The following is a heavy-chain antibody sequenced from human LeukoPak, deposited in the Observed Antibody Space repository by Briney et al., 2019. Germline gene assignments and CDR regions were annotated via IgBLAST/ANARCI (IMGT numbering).Heavy chain of an antibody. D-gene: IGHD3-3*01. CDR2: ISAYNGNT. CDR1: GYTFTSYG. J-gene: IGHJ4*02. V-gene: IGHV1-18*01. Sequence: ASVKVSCKASGYTFTSYGISWVRQAPGQGLEWMGWISAYNGNTNYAQKLQGRVTMTTDTSTSTAYMELRGLRSDDTAVYYCARWGTIFGVVTPFDYWGQGTLVTVSS. CDR3: ARWGTIFGVVTPFDY.